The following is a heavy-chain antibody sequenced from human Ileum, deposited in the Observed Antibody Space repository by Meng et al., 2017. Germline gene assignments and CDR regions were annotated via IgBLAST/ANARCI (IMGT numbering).Heavy chain of an antibody. CDR3: ARHGHFTPDKYYFDY. CDR2: VYFTGYT. J-gene: IGHJ4*02. D-gene: IGHD3-3*02. V-gene: IGHV4-39*01. CDR1: GDSVSSGSYY. Sequence: QVQPQEAGPGLVKPSGTRSSPCAVSGDSVSSGSYYWVWVRQPPGKALEWIGAVYFTGYTYYGPSLTGRGTISVDTSRNQFSLKLNSVTAADTALYFCARHGHFTPDKYYFDYWGQGTLVTVSS.